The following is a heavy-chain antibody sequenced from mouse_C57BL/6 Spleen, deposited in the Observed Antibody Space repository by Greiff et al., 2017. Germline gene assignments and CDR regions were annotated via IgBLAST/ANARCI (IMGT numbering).Heavy chain of an antibody. V-gene: IGHV5-17*01. CDR2: ISSGSSTI. Sequence: EVMLVESGGGLVKPGGSLKLSCAASGFTFSDYGMHWVRQAPEKGLEWVAYISSGSSTIYYADTVKGRFTISRDNAKNTLFLQMTSLRSEDTAMYYCARPSHYYGSSPWYFDVWGTGTTVTVSS. D-gene: IGHD1-1*01. J-gene: IGHJ1*03. CDR1: GFTFSDYG. CDR3: ARPSHYYGSSPWYFDV.